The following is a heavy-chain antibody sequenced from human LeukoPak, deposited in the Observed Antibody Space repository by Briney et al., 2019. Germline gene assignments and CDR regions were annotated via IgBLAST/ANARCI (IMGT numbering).Heavy chain of an antibody. J-gene: IGHJ4*02. CDR1: GGSFSGYY. V-gene: IGHV4-34*01. D-gene: IGHD1-26*01. CDR3: AREGIVGDYYFDF. Sequence: SETLSLTCAVYGGSFSGYYWSWIRQPPGKGLEWIGEINHSGSTNYNPSLKSRFTISVDTSKNQFSLKLSSVNAGETAVYYCAREGIVGDYYFDFWGQRTLVTVFS. CDR2: INHSGST.